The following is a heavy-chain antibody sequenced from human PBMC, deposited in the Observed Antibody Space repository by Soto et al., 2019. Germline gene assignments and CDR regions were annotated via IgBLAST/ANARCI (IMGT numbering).Heavy chain of an antibody. V-gene: IGHV1-18*01. CDR2: ITTDKGKT. Sequence: QVQLVQSGPEVKKPGASVKVSCKTSGYTFTSYGISWVRQAPGQGLEWMGWITTDKGKTTYAQKFQARVTMSTDTATRTAFMDTSSLRYDETVVYYCATRSPAFDYWGQRALVTVSS. J-gene: IGHJ4*02. CDR1: GYTFTSYG. CDR3: ATRSPAFDY.